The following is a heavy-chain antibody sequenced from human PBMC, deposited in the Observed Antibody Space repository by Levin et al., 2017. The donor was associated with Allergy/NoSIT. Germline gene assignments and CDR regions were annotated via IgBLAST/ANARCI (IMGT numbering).Heavy chain of an antibody. D-gene: IGHD4-11*01. CDR2: ISGSGGST. Sequence: SGESLKISCVVSGFTFNKYAISWVRQAPGKGLEWVSGISGSGGSTYYRESVKGRFTISRDNSKNTLYLQMTSLRVDDTAVYFCAKFRVPYSDNRYYFDYWGQGTLVTVST. J-gene: IGHJ4*02. CDR3: AKFRVPYSDNRYYFDY. V-gene: IGHV3-23*01. CDR1: GFTFNKYA.